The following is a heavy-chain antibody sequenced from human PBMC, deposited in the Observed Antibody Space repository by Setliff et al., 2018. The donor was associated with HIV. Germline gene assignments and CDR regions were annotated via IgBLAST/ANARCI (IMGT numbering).Heavy chain of an antibody. CDR3: ASPKERYYYGSGTNVREYYGMDV. Sequence: SETLSLTCTVSSASISSSGYYWGWIRQPPGKGLEWIGSIYYSGTTYYNPSLKSRITISVDKSKNQFSLKVNSVTAADTAVYYCASPKERYYYGSGTNVREYYGMDVWGQGTTVTVSS. CDR1: SASISSSGYY. V-gene: IGHV4-39*07. J-gene: IGHJ6*02. CDR2: IYYSGTT. D-gene: IGHD3-10*01.